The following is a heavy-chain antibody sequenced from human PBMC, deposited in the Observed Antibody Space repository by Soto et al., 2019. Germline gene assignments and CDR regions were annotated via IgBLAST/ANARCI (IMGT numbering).Heavy chain of an antibody. D-gene: IGHD3-10*01. V-gene: IGHV3-9*01. CDR3: VGESLSGCADV. CDR2: IYGSGAV. Sequence: EVQLVESGGGLVQPGRSLRLSCAASGFTVRDSAMHWVRQVKGGGLEWVAGIYGSGAVGYVGAVRGRVAMSREVAKTSLHGQRISLTFEDTALYYCVGESLSGCADVWGQGTTVTVSS. CDR1: GFTVRDSA. J-gene: IGHJ6*02.